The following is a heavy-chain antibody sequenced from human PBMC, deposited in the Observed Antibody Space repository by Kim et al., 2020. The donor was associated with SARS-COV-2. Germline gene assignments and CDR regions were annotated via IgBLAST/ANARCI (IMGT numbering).Heavy chain of an antibody. D-gene: IGHD3-22*01. V-gene: IGHV3-21*01. CDR3: ARGRAYYYDSSGYYP. J-gene: IGHJ5*02. Sequence: DSVKGRFTISRDNAKNSLYLQMNSLRAEDTAVYYCARGRAYYYDSSGYYPWGQGTLVTVSS.